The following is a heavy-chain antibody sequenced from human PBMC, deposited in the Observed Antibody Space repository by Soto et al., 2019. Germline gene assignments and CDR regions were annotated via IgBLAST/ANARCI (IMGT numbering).Heavy chain of an antibody. V-gene: IGHV3-64*04. CDR3: ARATGADKEDY. CDR1: GFVFSDYA. D-gene: IGHD3-10*01. J-gene: IGHJ4*02. CDR2: ISASGSST. Sequence: GRSLRLSCSASGFVFSDYAMHWVRQAPGKGLEYVSGISASGSSTYYADSVKGRFTISRDNAKNSLYLQMNSLRAEDTAVYYCARATGADKEDYWGQGTLVTVSS.